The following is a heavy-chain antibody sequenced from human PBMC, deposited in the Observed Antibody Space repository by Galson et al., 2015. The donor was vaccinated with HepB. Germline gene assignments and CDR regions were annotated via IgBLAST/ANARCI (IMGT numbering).Heavy chain of an antibody. CDR1: GFTFTGHW. CDR2: INIDGKTT. J-gene: IGHJ4*02. V-gene: IGHV3-74*01. CDR3: ARDLSWGQVDY. D-gene: IGHD3-16*01. Sequence: LRLSCAASGFTFTGHWMHWVRQAPGKGLVWVSRINIDGKTTNYADSVKGRFTISRDNAKSTLYLQMNSLRAEDTAVYYCARDLSWGQVDYWGQGTLVTVSS.